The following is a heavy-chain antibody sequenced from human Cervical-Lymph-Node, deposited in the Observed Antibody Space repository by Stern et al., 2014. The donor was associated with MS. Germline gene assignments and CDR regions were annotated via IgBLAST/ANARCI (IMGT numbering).Heavy chain of an antibody. J-gene: IGHJ6*02. D-gene: IGHD5-18*01. V-gene: IGHV4-61*02. CDR2: MYTGGST. CDR1: GGSISRGSYY. CDR3: AVAYRYGSYGLDV. Sequence: VQLVESGPGLVKPSQTLSLTCTVSGGSISRGSYYWSWIRQPAGKGLEWIGRMYTGGSTNYNPSLKSRVTISVDTSKNQISLTLSSVTAADTAVYYCAVAYRYGSYGLDVWGQGTTVTVSS.